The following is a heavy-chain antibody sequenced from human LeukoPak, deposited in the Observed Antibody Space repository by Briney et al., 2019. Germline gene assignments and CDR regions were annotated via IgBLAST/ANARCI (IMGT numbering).Heavy chain of an antibody. CDR3: ARDRTGHFIVVVPAAIDY. CDR1: GFTFSSYA. CDR2: ISGSGGST. V-gene: IGHV3-23*01. D-gene: IGHD2-2*02. J-gene: IGHJ4*02. Sequence: GGSLRLSCAASGFTFSSYAMSWVRQAPGKGLEWVSAISGSGGSTYYADSVKGRFTISRDNSKNTLYLQMNSLRAEDTAVYYCARDRTGHFIVVVPAAIDYWGQGTLVTVSS.